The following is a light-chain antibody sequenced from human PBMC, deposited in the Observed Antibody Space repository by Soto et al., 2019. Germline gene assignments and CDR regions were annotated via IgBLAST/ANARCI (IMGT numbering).Light chain of an antibody. V-gene: IGLV1-40*01. Sequence: QSVLTQPPSVSGAPGQRVTISCTGSSSNIGAGYGVHWYQQLPGTAPKLLIYGDNNRPSGVPDRFSGSKSGTSASLAITGLQAEDDADYYCQSYDNSLSGSRVFGGGTKLTVL. CDR3: QSYDNSLSGSRV. CDR2: GDN. J-gene: IGLJ2*01. CDR1: SSNIGAGYG.